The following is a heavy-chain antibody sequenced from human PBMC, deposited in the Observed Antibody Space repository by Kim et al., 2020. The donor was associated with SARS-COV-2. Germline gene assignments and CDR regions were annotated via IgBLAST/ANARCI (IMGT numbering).Heavy chain of an antibody. Sequence: SPPFQGQVTISADKSISPAYLQWSSLKASDTAMYYCARHGGDGYNYYFDYWGQGTLVTVSS. V-gene: IGHV5-51*01. D-gene: IGHD5-12*01. J-gene: IGHJ4*02. CDR3: ARHGGDGYNYYFDY.